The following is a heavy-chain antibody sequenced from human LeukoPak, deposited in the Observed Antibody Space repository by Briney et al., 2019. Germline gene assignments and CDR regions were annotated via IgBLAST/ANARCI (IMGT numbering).Heavy chain of an antibody. V-gene: IGHV4-61*02. J-gene: IGHJ4*02. CDR3: ARGSRYCSSTSCSTPFDY. Sequence: SETLSLTCTVSGGSISSGSYYWSWIRQPAGKGLEWIGRIYTSGSTNYNPSLKSRVTISVDTSKNQFSLKLSSVTAADTAVYYCARGSRYCSSTSCSTPFDYWGQGTLVTVSS. D-gene: IGHD2-2*01. CDR2: IYTSGST. CDR1: GGSISSGSYY.